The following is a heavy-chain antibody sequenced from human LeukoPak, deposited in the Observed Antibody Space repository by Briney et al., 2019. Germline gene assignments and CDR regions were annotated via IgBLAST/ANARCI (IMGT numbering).Heavy chain of an antibody. CDR1: GDSVSSNSAA. CDR2: TCYRSKWSN. CDR3: ARDGTAATGALDY. J-gene: IGHJ4*02. Sequence: SQTLSLTCAISGDSVSSNSAAWNWIRQSPSRGLEWLGRTCYRSKWSNDYAISVKSRIIINSDTSKNQFSLQLNSVTPEDTAVYYCARDGTAATGALDYWGQGTLVTVSA. D-gene: IGHD6-13*01. V-gene: IGHV6-1*01.